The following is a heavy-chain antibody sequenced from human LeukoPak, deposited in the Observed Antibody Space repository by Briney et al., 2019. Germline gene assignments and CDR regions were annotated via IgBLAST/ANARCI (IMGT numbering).Heavy chain of an antibody. V-gene: IGHV3-7*01. J-gene: IGHJ5*02. Sequence: GGSLRLSCAASGFTFSSYWMSWVRQAPGKGLEWVANIKQDGSEKYYVDSVKGRFTISRDNAKNSLYLQMNSLRAEDTAVYYCAREPRSRYNYGSGASWFDPWGQGTLVTVSS. CDR1: GFTFSSYW. CDR3: AREPRSRYNYGSGASWFDP. CDR2: IKQDGSEK. D-gene: IGHD3-10*01.